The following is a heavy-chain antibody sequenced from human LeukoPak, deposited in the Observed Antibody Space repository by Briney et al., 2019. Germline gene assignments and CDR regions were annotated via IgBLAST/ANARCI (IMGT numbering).Heavy chain of an antibody. CDR1: GFTFNTYA. D-gene: IGHD6-13*01. CDR2: ISGSGGST. CDR3: AKGISGAAAGLRGMDV. Sequence: GGSLRLSCAAPGFTFNTYAMSWVRQAPGKGLEWVSGISGSGGSTYYADSVKGRFTISRDNSKNTLYLQMNSLRAEDTAVYYCAKGISGAAAGLRGMDVWGQGTTVTVSS. V-gene: IGHV3-23*01. J-gene: IGHJ6*02.